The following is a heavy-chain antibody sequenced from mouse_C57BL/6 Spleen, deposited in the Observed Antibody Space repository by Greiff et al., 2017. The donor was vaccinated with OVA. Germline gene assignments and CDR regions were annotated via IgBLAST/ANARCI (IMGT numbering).Heavy chain of an antibody. CDR2: ISSGSSTI. J-gene: IGHJ4*01. D-gene: IGHD1-1*01. Sequence: VQLKESGGGLVKPGGSLKLSCAASGFTFSDYGMHWVRQAPEKGLAWVAYISSGSSTIYYADTVKGRFTISRDNAKNTLFLQMASLRSEDTAMYYCAGPITTVPFYAMDYWGQGTSVTVSS. V-gene: IGHV5-17*01. CDR3: AGPITTVPFYAMDY. CDR1: GFTFSDYG.